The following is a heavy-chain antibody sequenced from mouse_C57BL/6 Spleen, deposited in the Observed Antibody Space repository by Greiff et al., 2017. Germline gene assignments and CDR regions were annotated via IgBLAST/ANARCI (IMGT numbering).Heavy chain of an antibody. CDR1: GYTFTSYW. V-gene: IGHV1-69*01. CDR2: IDPSDSYT. D-gene: IGHD2-10*02. Sequence: VQLQQPGAELVMPGASVKLSCKASGYTFTSYWMHWVKQRPGQGLEWIGEIDPSDSYTNYNQKFKGKSTLTVDKSSSTAYMQLSSLTSEDSAVYYCARSPSSWYFDGWGTGTTVTVSS. CDR3: ARSPSSWYFDG. J-gene: IGHJ1*03.